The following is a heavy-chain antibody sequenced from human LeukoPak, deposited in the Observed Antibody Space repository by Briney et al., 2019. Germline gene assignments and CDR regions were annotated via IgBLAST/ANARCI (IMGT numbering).Heavy chain of an antibody. D-gene: IGHD1-26*01. V-gene: IGHV4-39*07. CDR3: ARGGLSGSYKRGVDY. CDR2: IYYSGST. Sequence: SETLSLTCTVSGGSISSSSYYWGWIRQPPGKGLEWIGSIYYSGSTYYNPSLKSRVTISVDTSKNQFSLKLSSVTAADTAVYYCARGGLSGSYKRGVDYWGQGTLVTVSS. J-gene: IGHJ4*02. CDR1: GGSISSSSYY.